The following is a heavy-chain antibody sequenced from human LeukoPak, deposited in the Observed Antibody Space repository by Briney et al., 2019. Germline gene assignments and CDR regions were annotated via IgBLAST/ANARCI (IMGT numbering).Heavy chain of an antibody. J-gene: IGHJ4*02. CDR3: ARAPRYCSGGSCYGPRFDY. Sequence: SGGSLRLSCAASGFSFSNYWMSWVRQAPGKGLEWVANIKQDGSEKYYVDSVKGRFTISRDNAKNSLYLQMSSLRAEDTAVYYCARAPRYCSGGSCYGPRFDYWGQGTLVTVSS. V-gene: IGHV3-7*01. CDR1: GFSFSNYW. CDR2: IKQDGSEK. D-gene: IGHD2-15*01.